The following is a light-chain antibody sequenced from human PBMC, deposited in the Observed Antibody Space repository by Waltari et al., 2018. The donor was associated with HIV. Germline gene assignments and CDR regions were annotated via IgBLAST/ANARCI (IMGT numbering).Light chain of an antibody. V-gene: IGLV1-44*01. J-gene: IGLJ2*01. CDR3: ETCDDRLNVVI. CDR1: RSNIGGNT. CDR2: SNN. Sequence: QSVLTQPPSASGAPGQRVTISCSGSRSNIGGNTVNWYQQLPGTAPKVLIYSNNQRPSGFPVRFSASKSGTSASLAISVLYFDDEAYYYCETCDDRLNVVIFGGWTKLTVL.